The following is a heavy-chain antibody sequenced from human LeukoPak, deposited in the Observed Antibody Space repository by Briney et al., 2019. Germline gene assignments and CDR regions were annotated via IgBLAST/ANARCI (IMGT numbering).Heavy chain of an antibody. J-gene: IGHJ5*02. V-gene: IGHV3-23*01. CDR1: GIVFSNTA. CDR2: ISGGGERT. CDR3: GKDGGQYSSGPEFDP. D-gene: IGHD3-22*01. Sequence: GGSLRLSCAASGIVFSNTAMNWARQSPGRGLEWISAISGGGERTFYADSVKGRFTTSRDNSKNMVYLQMNSLRADDTAIYYCGKDGGQYSSGPEFDPRGQGVLVTVSS.